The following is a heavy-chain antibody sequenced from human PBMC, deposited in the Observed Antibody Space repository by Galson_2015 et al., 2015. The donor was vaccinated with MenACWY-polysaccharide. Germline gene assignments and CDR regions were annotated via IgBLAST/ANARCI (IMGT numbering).Heavy chain of an antibody. CDR1: GGTFSSYT. Sequence: SVKVSCKASGGTFSSYTISWVRQAPGQGLEWMGRIIPILGIANYAQKFQGRVTITADKSTSTAYMELSSLRSEDTAVYYCWVYYDSSAFDYWGQGTLVTVSS. D-gene: IGHD3-22*01. CDR2: IIPILGIA. CDR3: WVYYDSSAFDY. J-gene: IGHJ4*02. V-gene: IGHV1-69*02.